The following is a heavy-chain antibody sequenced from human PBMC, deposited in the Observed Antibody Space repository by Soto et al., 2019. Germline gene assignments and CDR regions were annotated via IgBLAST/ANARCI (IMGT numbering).Heavy chain of an antibody. CDR2: IYYSGST. J-gene: IGHJ4*02. Sequence: SETLSLTCTVSGGSISSYYWSWIRQPPGKGLEWIGYIYYSGSTNYNPSLKSRVTISVDTSKNQFSLKLSSVTAADTAVYYCARSRGDYDVDYWGQGTLVTVSS. V-gene: IGHV4-59*01. CDR3: ARSRGDYDVDY. CDR1: GGSISSYY. D-gene: IGHD4-17*01.